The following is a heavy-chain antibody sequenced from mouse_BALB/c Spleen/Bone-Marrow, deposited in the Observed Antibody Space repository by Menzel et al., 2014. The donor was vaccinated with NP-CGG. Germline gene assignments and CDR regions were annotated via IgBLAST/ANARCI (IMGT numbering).Heavy chain of an antibody. CDR2: INPSTGYT. CDR3: ARRGDSSGYPFAY. D-gene: IGHD3-2*01. J-gene: IGHJ3*01. CDR1: GYTFTSYW. V-gene: IGHV1-7*01. Sequence: VQRVESGAELAKPGASVKMSCKASGYTFTSYWMHRVKQRPGQGLEWIGYINPSTGYTEHNQRFKDKATLTADKSSSTAYMQLSSLTSEDSAVYYCARRGDSSGYPFAYWGQGTLVTVSA.